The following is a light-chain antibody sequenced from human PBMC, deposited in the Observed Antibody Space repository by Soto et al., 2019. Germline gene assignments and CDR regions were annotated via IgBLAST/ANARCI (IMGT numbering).Light chain of an antibody. V-gene: IGKV3-15*01. J-gene: IGKJ1*01. CDR1: QSVSSK. Sequence: EIVVTQSPGPLSVSPGAGGTLSCRASQSVSSKLVWYQRKPGQTPRLLIYDASTRATGMPGRFSGSGSGTEFTLTISSLQSEDFAVYYCQQYNNWPWTFGQGTKVDIK. CDR2: DAS. CDR3: QQYNNWPWT.